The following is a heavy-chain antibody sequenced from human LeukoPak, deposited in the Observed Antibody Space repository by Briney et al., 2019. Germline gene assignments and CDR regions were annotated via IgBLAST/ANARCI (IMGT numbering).Heavy chain of an antibody. CDR3: ARGNDLSYCSGGSCYLPWFDP. CDR1: GYTFTGYY. V-gene: IGHV1-2*02. J-gene: IGHJ5*02. D-gene: IGHD2-15*01. CDR2: INPNSGGT. Sequence: ASVKVSCKASGYTFTGYYMHWVRQAPGQGLEWMGLINPNSGGTNYAQKFQGRVTMTRDTSISTAYMELSRLRSDDTAVYYCARGNDLSYCSGGSCYLPWFDPWGQGTLVTVSS.